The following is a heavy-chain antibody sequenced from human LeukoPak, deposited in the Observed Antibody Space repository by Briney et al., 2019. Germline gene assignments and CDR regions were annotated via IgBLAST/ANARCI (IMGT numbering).Heavy chain of an antibody. Sequence: GGSLRLSCAASGFTVSRNYMSWVRQASGKGLEWVSVIYSGGSTYYADSVKGRFTISRDISKNTLYLQMNSLRAEDTAVYYCARAIYGGNSVWSLWGQGTLVTVSS. D-gene: IGHD4-23*01. J-gene: IGHJ4*02. CDR1: GFTVSRNY. V-gene: IGHV3-53*01. CDR2: IYSGGST. CDR3: ARAIYGGNSVWSL.